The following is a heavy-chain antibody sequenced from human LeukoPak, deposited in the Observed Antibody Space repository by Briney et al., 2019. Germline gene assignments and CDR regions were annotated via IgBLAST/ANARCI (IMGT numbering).Heavy chain of an antibody. Sequence: GGSLRLSCAASGFTFSDYYMSWIRQAPGKGLEWVSYISSSGSTIYYADSVKGRFTISRDNAENSLYLQMNSLRAEDTAVYYCARDSTDRFLEWLPQYYYYYYMDVWGKGTTVTVSS. CDR1: GFTFSDYY. J-gene: IGHJ6*03. D-gene: IGHD3-3*01. CDR3: ARDSTDRFLEWLPQYYYYYYMDV. V-gene: IGHV3-11*04. CDR2: ISSSGSTI.